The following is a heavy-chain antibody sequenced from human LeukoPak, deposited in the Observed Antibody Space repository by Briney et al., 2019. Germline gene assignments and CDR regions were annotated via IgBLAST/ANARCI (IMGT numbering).Heavy chain of an antibody. V-gene: IGHV4-39*07. Sequence: SETLSLTCTVSGGSISSSSYYWGWIRQPPGKGLEWIGSIYYSGSTYYNPSLKSRVTISVDTSKNQFSLKLSSVTAADTAVYYCATEWLEYSSSSGYMDVRGKGTTVTVSS. CDR1: GGSISSSSYY. CDR3: ATEWLEYSSSSGYMDV. J-gene: IGHJ6*03. CDR2: IYYSGST. D-gene: IGHD6-6*01.